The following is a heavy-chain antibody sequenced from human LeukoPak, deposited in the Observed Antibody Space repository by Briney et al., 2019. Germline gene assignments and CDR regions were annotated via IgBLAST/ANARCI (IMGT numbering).Heavy chain of an antibody. CDR3: TTAVGATEDFDY. J-gene: IGHJ4*02. CDR2: IKRKTEGGTT. Sequence: GGPLRLSGAASGFTLRNAWMSWVRKAQGKGLEWVGRIKRKTEGGTTNYAAPVKGRFSISRDDSKNRLYLQINSLKIEDTAVYYCTTAVGATEDFDYWGQGTLVTVSS. CDR1: GFTLRNAW. D-gene: IGHD1-26*01. V-gene: IGHV3-15*01.